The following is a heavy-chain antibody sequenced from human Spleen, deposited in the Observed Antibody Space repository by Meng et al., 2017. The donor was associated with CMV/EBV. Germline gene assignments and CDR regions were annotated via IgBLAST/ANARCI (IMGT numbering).Heavy chain of an antibody. J-gene: IGHJ4*02. V-gene: IGHV6-1*01. CDR3: ARGDGITGTYYFDY. D-gene: IGHD1-7*01. Sequence: GSVSSYSAAWNWIRQSPSRGLEWLGRTYYRSKWYNDYAVSVKSRITINPDTSKNQFSLQLNSVTPEDTAVYYCARGDGITGTYYFDYWGQGTLVTVSS. CDR2: TYYRSKWYN. CDR1: GSVSSYSAA.